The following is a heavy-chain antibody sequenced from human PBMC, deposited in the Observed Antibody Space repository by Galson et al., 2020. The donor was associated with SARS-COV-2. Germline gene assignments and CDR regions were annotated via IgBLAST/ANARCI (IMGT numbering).Heavy chain of an antibody. D-gene: IGHD6-13*01. CDR1: GGTFSSYA. Sequence: SVKVSCKASGGTFSSYAISWVRQAPGQGLEWMGGIIPIFGTANYAQKFQGRVTITADESTSTAYMELSSLRSEDTAVYYCARENPGVWTRRIAAAGTRSWFDPWGQGTLVTVSS. CDR3: ARENPGVWTRRIAAAGTRSWFDP. CDR2: IIPIFGTA. V-gene: IGHV1-69*13. J-gene: IGHJ5*02.